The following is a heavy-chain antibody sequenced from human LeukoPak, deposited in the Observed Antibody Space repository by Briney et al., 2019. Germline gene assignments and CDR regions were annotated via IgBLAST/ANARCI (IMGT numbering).Heavy chain of an antibody. D-gene: IGHD6-13*01. CDR3: ARDSSSWYYFDY. CDR2: IWYDGSNK. CDR1: GFTFSSYG. Sequence: GGSLRLSCAASGFTFSSYGMHWVRQAPGKGLEWVAVIWYDGSNKYYADSVKGRFTISRDNSKNTLYLQMNSLRAEDTAVYYCARDSSSWYYFDYWGQGTLVTVSS. V-gene: IGHV3-33*01. J-gene: IGHJ4*02.